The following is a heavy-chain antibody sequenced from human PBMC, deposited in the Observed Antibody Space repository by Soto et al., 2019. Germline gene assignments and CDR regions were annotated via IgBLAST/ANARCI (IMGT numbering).Heavy chain of an antibody. V-gene: IGHV1-69*12. D-gene: IGHD2-15*01. CDR2: IIPIFGTA. Sequence: QVQLVQSGAEVKKPGSSVKVSCKASGGTFSSYAISWVRQAPGQGLEWMGGIIPIFGTANYAQKFQGRVTSTADGPSRPACMELGSMRSEDSAAYFCAREGIVVLVAAQGAFDSWGRGRMVIVSS. J-gene: IGHJ3*02. CDR1: GGTFSSYA. CDR3: AREGIVVLVAAQGAFDS.